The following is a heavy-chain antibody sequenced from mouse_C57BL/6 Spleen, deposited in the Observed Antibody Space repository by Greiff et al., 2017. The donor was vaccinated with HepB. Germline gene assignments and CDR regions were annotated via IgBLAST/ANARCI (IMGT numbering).Heavy chain of an antibody. CDR3: ARLTTTVVAPYAMDY. Sequence: EVKLQESGGGLVQPGGSLSLSCAASGFTFTDYYMSWVRQPPGKALEWLGFIRNKANGYTTEYSASVKGRFTISRDNSQSILYLQMNALRAEDSATYYCARLTTTVVAPYAMDYWGQGTSVTVSS. CDR2: IRNKANGYTT. D-gene: IGHD1-1*01. V-gene: IGHV7-3*01. J-gene: IGHJ4*01. CDR1: GFTFTDYY.